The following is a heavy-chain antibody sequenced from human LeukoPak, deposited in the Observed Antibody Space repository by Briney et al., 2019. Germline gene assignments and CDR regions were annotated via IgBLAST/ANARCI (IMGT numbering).Heavy chain of an antibody. CDR3: ARVADYYFDY. V-gene: IGHV4-59*01. CDR2: IYYSGST. Sequence: SQTLSLTCTVSGGSISSYFWSWIRQPPGKGLEWIGCIYYSGSTNYNPSLKSRVTISVDTSKHQFSLKLSSVTAADTAVYYCARVADYYFDYWGQGTLVTVSS. J-gene: IGHJ4*02. CDR1: GGSISSYF. D-gene: IGHD2-21*02.